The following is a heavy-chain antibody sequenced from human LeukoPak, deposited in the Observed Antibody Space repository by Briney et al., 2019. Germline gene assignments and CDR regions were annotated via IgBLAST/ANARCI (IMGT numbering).Heavy chain of an antibody. D-gene: IGHD5-18*01. CDR2: IYYSGST. J-gene: IGHJ4*02. CDR3: ARVRGYSYGYRPAPSYYFDY. CDR1: GGSLSSYY. V-gene: IGHV4-59*12. Sequence: PSETLSLTCTVSGGSLSSYYWSWIRQPPGKGLEWIGYIYYSGSTNYNPSLKSRVTISVDTSKNQFSLKLSSVTAADTAVYYCARVRGYSYGYRPAPSYYFDYWGQGTLVTVSS.